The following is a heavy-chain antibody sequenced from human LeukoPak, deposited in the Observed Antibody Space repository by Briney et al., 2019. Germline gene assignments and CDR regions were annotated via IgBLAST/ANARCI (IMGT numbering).Heavy chain of an antibody. D-gene: IGHD3-10*01. J-gene: IGHJ6*03. V-gene: IGHV3-7*01. CDR3: ARAGGITLALAPSPFPDYNYYYMDV. Sequence: GGSLRLSCAASGFTFSSYWMSWVRQAPGKGLEWVANIRQDGSEKYYVDSVKGRFTISRDNAKKSLYLQMNSLRAEDTAVYYCARAGGITLALAPSPFPDYNYYYMDVWGKGTTVTVSS. CDR2: IRQDGSEK. CDR1: GFTFSSYW.